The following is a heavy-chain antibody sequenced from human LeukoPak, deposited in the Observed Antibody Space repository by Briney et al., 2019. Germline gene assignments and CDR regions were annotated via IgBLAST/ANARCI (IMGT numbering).Heavy chain of an antibody. CDR2: IYYSGST. D-gene: IGHD6-6*01. CDR1: GGSISSGGYY. V-gene: IGHV4-61*08. Sequence: SETLSLTCTVSGGSISSGGYYWSWIRQHPGKGLEWIGYIYYSGSTNYNPSLKSRVTISVDTSKNQFSLKLSSVTAADTAVYYCARSIAKGDWFDPWGQGTLVTVSS. J-gene: IGHJ5*02. CDR3: ARSIAKGDWFDP.